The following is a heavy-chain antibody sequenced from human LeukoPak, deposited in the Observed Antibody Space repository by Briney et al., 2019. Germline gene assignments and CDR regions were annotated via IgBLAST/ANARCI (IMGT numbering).Heavy chain of an antibody. V-gene: IGHV3-30*04. CDR2: ISYDGSNK. CDR1: GFTFSGYA. J-gene: IGHJ4*02. CDR3: ARDDGGSYVTTFDY. Sequence: PGRSLRLSCAASGFTFSGYAMHWVRQAPGKGLEWVAVISYDGSNKYYADSVKGRFTISRDNSKNTLYLQMNSLRAEDTAVYYCARDDGGSYVTTFDYWGQGTLVTVSS. D-gene: IGHD1-26*01.